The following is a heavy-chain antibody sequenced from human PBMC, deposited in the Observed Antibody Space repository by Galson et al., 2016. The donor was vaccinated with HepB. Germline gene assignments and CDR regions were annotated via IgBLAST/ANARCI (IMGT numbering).Heavy chain of an antibody. CDR2: ISYDGSNK. CDR1: GFTFSNYA. CDR3: AVDPRGY. D-gene: IGHD3-10*01. V-gene: IGHV3-30-3*01. Sequence: SLRLSCAASGFTFSNYAMHWVRQAPGKGLEWVAVISYDGSNKYYADSVKGRFTISRDTSKNTLHLQINSLRAEDTAVYYFAVDPRGYWGQGTLVTVSS. J-gene: IGHJ4*02.